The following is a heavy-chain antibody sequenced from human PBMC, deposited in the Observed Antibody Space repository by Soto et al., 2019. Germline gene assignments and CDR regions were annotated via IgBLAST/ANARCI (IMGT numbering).Heavy chain of an antibody. Sequence: EVQLLESGGGLVQPGGSLRLSCAASGFTFSSYAMRWVRQAPVKGLEWVSAISGSGGSTYYADSVKGRFTISRDNSKYTLYLQMNSLRDEDTAVYYCARRGSGSYYDYWGQGTLVTVSS. CDR3: ARRGSGSYYDY. D-gene: IGHD1-26*01. V-gene: IGHV3-23*01. CDR2: ISGSGGST. J-gene: IGHJ4*02. CDR1: GFTFSSYA.